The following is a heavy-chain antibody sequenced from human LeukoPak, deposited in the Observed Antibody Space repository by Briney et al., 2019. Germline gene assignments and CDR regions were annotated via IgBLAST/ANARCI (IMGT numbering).Heavy chain of an antibody. D-gene: IGHD3-22*01. Sequence: ASVKVSCKASGYTFTSYDINWVRQATGQGLEWMGWMNPNSGNTGYAQKFQGRVTMTRNTSISTAYMELSSLRSEDTAVYYCARFSSGYEPFDYWGQGTLVTVSS. CDR2: MNPNSGNT. J-gene: IGHJ4*02. V-gene: IGHV1-8*01. CDR3: ARFSSGYEPFDY. CDR1: GYTFTSYD.